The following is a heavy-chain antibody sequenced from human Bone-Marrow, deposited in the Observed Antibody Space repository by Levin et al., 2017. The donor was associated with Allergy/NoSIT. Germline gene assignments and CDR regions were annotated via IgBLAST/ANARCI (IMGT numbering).Heavy chain of an antibody. V-gene: IGHV1-18*01. D-gene: IGHD4/OR15-4a*01. CDR3: ASFQSADYRDAFDI. CDR1: GYTFTSYG. Sequence: GESLKISCKASGYTFTSYGISWVRQAPGQGLEWMGWISAYNGNTNYAQKLQGRVTMTTDTSTSTAYMELRSLRSDDTAVYYCASFQSADYRDAFDIWGQGTMVTVSS. J-gene: IGHJ3*02. CDR2: ISAYNGNT.